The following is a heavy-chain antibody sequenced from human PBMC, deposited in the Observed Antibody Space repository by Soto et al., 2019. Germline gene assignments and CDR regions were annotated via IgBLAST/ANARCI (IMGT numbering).Heavy chain of an antibody. CDR3: ARLATRYYFDY. J-gene: IGHJ4*02. D-gene: IGHD1-1*01. V-gene: IGHV4-59*01. CDR1: GGSISSYY. Sequence: SETLSLTCTVSGGSISSYYWSWIRQPPGKGLEWIGYIYYSGSTNYNPSLKSRVTISVDTSKNQFSLKMSSVTAADTAVYYCARLATRYYFDYSGQGTLGTVSS. CDR2: IYYSGST.